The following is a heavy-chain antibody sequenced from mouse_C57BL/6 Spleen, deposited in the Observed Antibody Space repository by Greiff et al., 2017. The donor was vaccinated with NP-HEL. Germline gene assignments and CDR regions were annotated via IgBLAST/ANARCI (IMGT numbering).Heavy chain of an antibody. V-gene: IGHV1-15*01. CDR3: TRRDGYYVDAMDY. J-gene: IGHJ4*01. D-gene: IGHD2-3*01. CDR2: IDPETGGT. Sequence: QVQLKQSGAELVRPGASVTLSCKASGYTFTDYEMHWVKQTPVPGLEWIGAIDPETGGTAYNQKFKGKAILTADKSSSTAYIELRSLTSEDSAVYYCTRRDGYYVDAMDYWGQGTSVTVSS. CDR1: GYTFTDYE.